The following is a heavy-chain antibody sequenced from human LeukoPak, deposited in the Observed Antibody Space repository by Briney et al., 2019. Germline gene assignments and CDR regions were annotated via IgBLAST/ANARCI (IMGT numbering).Heavy chain of an antibody. J-gene: IGHJ4*02. CDR1: GGSISSSSYY. CDR3: ARGGSYVYFDY. Sequence: SETLSLTCTVSGGSISSSSYYWGWIRQPPGKGLEWIGSIYYSGSTYYNPSLKSRVTMSVDKSTNQFSLKLASVTAADTAVYYCARGGSYVYFDYWGQGTLVTVTS. D-gene: IGHD3-16*01. CDR2: IYYSGST. V-gene: IGHV4-39*07.